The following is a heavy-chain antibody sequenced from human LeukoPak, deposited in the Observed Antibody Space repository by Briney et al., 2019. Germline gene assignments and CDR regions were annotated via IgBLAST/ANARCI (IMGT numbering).Heavy chain of an antibody. Sequence: GGSLRLSCAASGFTFSSYDMHWVRQATGKGLEWVSAIGTAGDTYYPGSVKGRFTISRENAKNSLYLQMNSLRAGDTAVYYCARERGGGSNDAFDIWGQGTMVTVSS. D-gene: IGHD3-10*01. CDR2: IGTAGDT. CDR3: ARERGGGSNDAFDI. J-gene: IGHJ3*02. V-gene: IGHV3-13*01. CDR1: GFTFSSYD.